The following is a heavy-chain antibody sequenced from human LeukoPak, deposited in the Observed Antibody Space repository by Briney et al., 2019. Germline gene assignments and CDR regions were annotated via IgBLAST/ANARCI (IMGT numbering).Heavy chain of an antibody. D-gene: IGHD3-22*01. CDR2: IYYSRSN. Sequence: SETLSLTCAVSGGSISSSTYSWGWLRQPPGRGLVWIGTIYYSRSNYDNPSLNSRLTIFVATSKNQFSLGLSSVTATDTTVYYCARPTSSSASPGYYYYYIYVWGKGTTVTVSS. J-gene: IGHJ6*03. CDR3: ARPTSSSASPGYYYYYIYV. V-gene: IGHV4-39*01. CDR1: GGSISSSTYS.